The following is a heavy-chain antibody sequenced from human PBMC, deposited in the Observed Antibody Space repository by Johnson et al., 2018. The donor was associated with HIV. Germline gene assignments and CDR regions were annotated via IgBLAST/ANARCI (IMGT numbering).Heavy chain of an antibody. CDR2: ISYDGSIK. D-gene: IGHD6-13*01. CDR1: GFTFSSYA. J-gene: IGHJ3*02. Sequence: QEKLVESGGGVVQPGRSLRLSCAASGFTFSSYALHWVRQAPGQGLEWVAVISYDGSIKYYADSVKGRLTISRDNSKNTLYLQMSSLRAADTAMYYCGRDMSSRWGMGDAWDIGGQGTMVTVSS. CDR3: GRDMSSRWGMGDAWDI. V-gene: IGHV3-30-3*01.